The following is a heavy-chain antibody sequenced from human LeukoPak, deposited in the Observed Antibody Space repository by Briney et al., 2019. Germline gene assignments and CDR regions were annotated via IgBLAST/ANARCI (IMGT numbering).Heavy chain of an antibody. J-gene: IGHJ4*02. CDR3: ARVGGGYVIGELDY. CDR1: GYTFTNYG. V-gene: IGHV1-18*01. D-gene: IGHD1-26*01. CDR2: ISAYNGNT. Sequence: ASVKVSCKASGYTFTNYGISWVRQAPGQGLEWMGWISAYNGNTNYAQKLQGRVTMTTDTSTSTAYMELRSLRSDDTAVYYCARVGGGYVIGELDYWGQGTLVTVSS.